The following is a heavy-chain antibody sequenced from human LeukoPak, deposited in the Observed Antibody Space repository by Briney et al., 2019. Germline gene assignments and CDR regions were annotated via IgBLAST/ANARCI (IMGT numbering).Heavy chain of an antibody. J-gene: IGHJ4*02. V-gene: IGHV3-33*01. CDR1: GFTFRNSG. CDR2: IWYDGSKR. D-gene: IGHD4-11*01. CDR3: ARDTAQYQLLD. Sequence: PGGSLRLSCAASGFTFRNSGMHWVRQAPGKGLEWVAVIWYDGSKRFHADSVKGRFTISRDNSENTLFLQMNSLRAEDTAVYYCARDTAQYQLLDWGQGTLVTVSS.